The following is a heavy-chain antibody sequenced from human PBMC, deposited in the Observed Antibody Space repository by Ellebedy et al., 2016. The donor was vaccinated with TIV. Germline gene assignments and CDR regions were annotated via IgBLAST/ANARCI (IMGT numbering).Heavy chain of an antibody. Sequence: SETLSLTCTVSGGSISSYYWSWIRQPPGKGLEWIGYIYYSGSTNYNPSLKGRVTISVDTSKNQFSLKLSSVTAADTAVYYCARRRGGTGYNRSWDNYYYYYGMDVWGQGTTVTVSS. CDR1: GGSISSYY. V-gene: IGHV4-59*01. J-gene: IGHJ6*02. CDR2: IYYSGST. CDR3: ARRRGGTGYNRSWDNYYYYYGMDV. D-gene: IGHD1-14*01.